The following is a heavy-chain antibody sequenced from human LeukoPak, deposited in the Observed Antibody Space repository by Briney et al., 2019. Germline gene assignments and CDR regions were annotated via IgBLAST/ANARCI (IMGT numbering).Heavy chain of an antibody. J-gene: IGHJ4*02. CDR2: ISSSSTYI. CDR1: GITFGTYH. CDR3: ARRSITLDY. Sequence: GGSLRLSCAASGITFGTYHMNWVRQAPGKGLEWVSSISSSSTYIYYADSVKGRFTISRDNAKNSLYLQMNSLRAEDTAVYYCARRSITLDYWGQGTLVTVSS. V-gene: IGHV3-21*01. D-gene: IGHD2/OR15-2a*01.